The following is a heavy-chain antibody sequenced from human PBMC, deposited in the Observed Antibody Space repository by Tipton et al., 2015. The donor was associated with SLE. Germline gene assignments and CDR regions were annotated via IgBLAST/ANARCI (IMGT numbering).Heavy chain of an antibody. V-gene: IGHV3-53*01. CDR3: ARGTIFGVVVVDHYYMDV. CDR1: GFDVSSNY. J-gene: IGHJ6*03. D-gene: IGHD3-3*01. Sequence: SLRLSCAASGFDVSSNYMTWVRQAPGKGLEWVSVIYSGDKIYYADSVKGRFTISRDNSNNTLYLQMNSLRAEDTAVYYCARGTIFGVVVVDHYYMDVWGKGTTVTVS. CDR2: IYSGDKI.